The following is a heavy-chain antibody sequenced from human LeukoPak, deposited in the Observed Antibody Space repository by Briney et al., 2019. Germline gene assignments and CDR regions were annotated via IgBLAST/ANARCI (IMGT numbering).Heavy chain of an antibody. Sequence: SVKVSCKASGGTFSSYAISWVRQAPGQGLEWMGRIIPILGIANYAQKFQGRVTITADKSTITAYMELSSLRSEDTAVYYCARSEDYYDSSGYYDYWGQGTLVTVSS. V-gene: IGHV1-69*04. CDR1: GGTFSSYA. CDR3: ARSEDYYDSSGYYDY. J-gene: IGHJ4*02. D-gene: IGHD3-22*01. CDR2: IIPILGIA.